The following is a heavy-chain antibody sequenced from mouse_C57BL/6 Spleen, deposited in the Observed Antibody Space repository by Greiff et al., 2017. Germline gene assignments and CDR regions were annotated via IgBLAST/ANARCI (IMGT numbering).Heavy chain of an antibody. J-gene: IGHJ4*01. CDR3: ARDEDYYGSSYLTYYAMDY. CDR1: GYSITSGYY. D-gene: IGHD1-1*01. Sequence: VQLKESGPGLVKPSQSLSLTCSVTGYSITSGYYWNWIRQFPGNKLEWMGYISYDGSNNYNPSLKNRISITRDTSKNQFFLKLNSVTTEDTATYYCARDEDYYGSSYLTYYAMDYWGQGTSVTVSS. CDR2: ISYDGSN. V-gene: IGHV3-6*01.